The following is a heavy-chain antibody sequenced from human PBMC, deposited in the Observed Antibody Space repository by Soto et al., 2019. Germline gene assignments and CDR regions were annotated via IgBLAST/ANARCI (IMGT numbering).Heavy chain of an antibody. Sequence: QLQLQESGSGLVKPSQTLSLTCAVSGGSISSGGYSWSWIRQPPGKGLEWIGNIYHSGSTYYNPSLTSRGTISVDRSKNQFSLQMSSVTAADTAAYYCARVPDYWGQGTLVTVSS. CDR3: ARVPDY. CDR2: IYHSGST. V-gene: IGHV4-30-2*01. J-gene: IGHJ4*02. CDR1: GGSISSGGYS.